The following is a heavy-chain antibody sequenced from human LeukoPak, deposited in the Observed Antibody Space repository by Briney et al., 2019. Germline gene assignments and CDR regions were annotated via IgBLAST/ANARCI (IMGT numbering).Heavy chain of an antibody. J-gene: IGHJ6*04. CDR3: AELGITMIGGV. V-gene: IGHV3-66*01. Sequence: GGSLRLSCAASGFTVSSNYMSWVHQAPGKGLEWVSVIYSGGSTYYADSVKGRFTISRDNAKNSLYLQMNSLRAEDTAVYYCAELGITMIGGVWGKGTTVTISS. CDR2: IYSGGST. CDR1: GFTVSSNY. D-gene: IGHD3-10*02.